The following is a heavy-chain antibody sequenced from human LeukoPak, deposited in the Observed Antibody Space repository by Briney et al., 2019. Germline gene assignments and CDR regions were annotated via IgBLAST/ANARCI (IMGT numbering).Heavy chain of an antibody. V-gene: IGHV3-21*01. CDR2: ISSGSSYM. D-gene: IGHD5-12*01. CDR1: GFTFSRYS. Sequence: GGSLRLSCAASGFTFSRYSMNWVRQAPGKGLEWVSSISSGSSYMYYADSVKGRFTISRDNAKNSLYLQMNSLRAKDTAVYYCARDIVATSLDYWGQGTLVTVSS. J-gene: IGHJ4*02. CDR3: ARDIVATSLDY.